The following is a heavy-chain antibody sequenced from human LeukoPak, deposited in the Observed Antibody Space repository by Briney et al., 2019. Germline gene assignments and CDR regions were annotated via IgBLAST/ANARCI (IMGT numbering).Heavy chain of an antibody. CDR1: GFTFSSYG. CDR3: AKVNCGGDCLYYFDY. Sequence: GGSLRLSCAASGFTFSSYGMHWVRQAPGKGLEWVAVISYDGSNKYYADSVKGRFTISRDNSKNTLYLQMNSLRAEDTAVYYCAKVNCGGDCLYYFDYWGQGTLVTVSS. J-gene: IGHJ4*02. D-gene: IGHD2-21*02. V-gene: IGHV3-30*18. CDR2: ISYDGSNK.